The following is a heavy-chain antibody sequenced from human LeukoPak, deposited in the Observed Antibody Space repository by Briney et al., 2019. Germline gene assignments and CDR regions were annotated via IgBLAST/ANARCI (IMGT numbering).Heavy chain of an antibody. CDR2: INPNSGGT. Sequence: ASVKVSCKASGYTFTGYYMQWVRQAPGQGLEWMGWINPNSGGTNYAQKFQGRVTMTRDTSISTAYMELSRLRSDDTAVYYCARGIRYCSGGSCLTRYYYYYGMDVWGQGTTVTVSS. CDR1: GYTFTGYY. V-gene: IGHV1-2*02. D-gene: IGHD2-15*01. CDR3: ARGIRYCSGGSCLTRYYYYYGMDV. J-gene: IGHJ6*02.